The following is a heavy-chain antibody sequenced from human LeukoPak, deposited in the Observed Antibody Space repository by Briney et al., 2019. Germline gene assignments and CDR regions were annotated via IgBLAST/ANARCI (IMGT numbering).Heavy chain of an antibody. CDR2: IYYSGST. V-gene: IGHV4-39*07. CDR3: VRDRFLEWSNWFDP. J-gene: IGHJ5*02. D-gene: IGHD3-3*01. CDR1: GGSISSSSYY. Sequence: SETLSLTCTVSGGSISSSSYYWGWIRQPPGKGLEWIGSIYYSGSTYYNPSLKGRVTISVDTSKNQFSLKLSSVTAADTAVYYCVRDRFLEWSNWFDPWGQGTLVTVSS.